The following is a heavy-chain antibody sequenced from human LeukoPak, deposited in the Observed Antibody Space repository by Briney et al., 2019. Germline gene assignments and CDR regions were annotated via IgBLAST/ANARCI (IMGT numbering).Heavy chain of an antibody. D-gene: IGHD4-17*01. CDR1: GFTFSDYY. J-gene: IGHJ4*02. CDR3: ARVNGDYATPDY. Sequence: GGSLRLSCAASGFTFSDYYMSWIRQAPGKGLEWVSYISSSSYTNYADSVKGRFTISRDNAKNSLYLQMNSLRAEDTAVYYCARVNGDYATPDYWGQGTLVTVSS. V-gene: IGHV3-11*06. CDR2: ISSSSYT.